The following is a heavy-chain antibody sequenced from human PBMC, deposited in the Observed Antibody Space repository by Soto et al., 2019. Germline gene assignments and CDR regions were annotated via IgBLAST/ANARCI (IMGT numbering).Heavy chain of an antibody. Sequence: QVQLVQSGAEVKKPGSSVKVSCKASGGTFSSYAISWVRQAPGQGLEWMGGIIPIFGTANYAQKFQGRVTITADKSTSTAYMELSSLRSEDTAVYYCSLEVDGSSSGDYYYYGMDVWGQGTTVTVSS. J-gene: IGHJ6*02. V-gene: IGHV1-69*06. CDR3: SLEVDGSSSGDYYYYGMDV. CDR2: IIPIFGTA. CDR1: GGTFSSYA. D-gene: IGHD2-2*01.